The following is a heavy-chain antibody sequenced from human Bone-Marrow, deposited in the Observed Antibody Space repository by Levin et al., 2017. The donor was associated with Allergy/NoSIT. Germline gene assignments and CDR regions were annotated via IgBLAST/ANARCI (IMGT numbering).Heavy chain of an antibody. V-gene: IGHV3-72*01. Sequence: GGSLRLSCAVSGFTFSDYYMDWVRQAPGKGLEWVGASRHKENGHTTEYAASVKGRFTISRDDSKDSLFLQMDSLRDEDTAVYFCARDGGLIDYWGQGALVTVSS. J-gene: IGHJ4*02. CDR2: SRHKENGHTT. CDR1: GFTFSDYY. CDR3: ARDGGLIDY. D-gene: IGHD2-15*01.